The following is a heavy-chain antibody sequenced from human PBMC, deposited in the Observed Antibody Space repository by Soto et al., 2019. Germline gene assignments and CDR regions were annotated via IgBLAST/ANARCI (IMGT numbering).Heavy chain of an antibody. J-gene: IGHJ4*02. CDR1: GFTFTNAW. Sequence: EVQLVESGGGFVKPGGSLRLSCAASGFTFTNAWMNWVRQAPGKGLESIGRIKSKTDGGTTDYTAPVKGRFIISRDDSKNTLFLQMSSLQIEDTAVYYCVTDRLVWGQGTLVTVFS. CDR3: VTDRLV. CDR2: IKSKTDGGTT. V-gene: IGHV3-15*01. D-gene: IGHD2-2*01.